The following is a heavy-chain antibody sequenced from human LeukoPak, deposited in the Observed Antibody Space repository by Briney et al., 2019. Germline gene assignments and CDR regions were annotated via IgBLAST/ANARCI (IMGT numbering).Heavy chain of an antibody. Sequence: GRSLRLSCAASGFTFSSYAMSWVRQAPGKGLEWVSAISGSGGSTYYADSVKGRFTISRDNSKNTLYLQMNSLRAEDTAVYYCAKGSSYYYDSSGYFDYWGQGTLVTVSS. CDR2: ISGSGGST. CDR3: AKGSSYYYDSSGYFDY. V-gene: IGHV3-23*01. CDR1: GFTFSSYA. J-gene: IGHJ4*02. D-gene: IGHD3-22*01.